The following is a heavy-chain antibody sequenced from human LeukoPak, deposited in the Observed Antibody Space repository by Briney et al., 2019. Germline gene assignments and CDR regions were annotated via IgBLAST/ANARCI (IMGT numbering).Heavy chain of an antibody. Sequence: ASVKVSCKASGYTFTGYYMHWVRQAPGQGLEWMGWINPNSGGTNYAQKFQGRVTMTRDTSISTAYMELSRLRSDDTAVYYCARARMTTVIEGYWGQGTLVTVSS. V-gene: IGHV1-2*02. CDR3: ARARMTTVIEGY. CDR2: INPNSGGT. D-gene: IGHD4-17*01. CDR1: GYTFTGYY. J-gene: IGHJ4*02.